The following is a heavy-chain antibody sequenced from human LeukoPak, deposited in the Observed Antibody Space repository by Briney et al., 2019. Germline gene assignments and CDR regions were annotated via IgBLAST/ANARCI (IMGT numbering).Heavy chain of an antibody. CDR1: GFTFSGSA. CDR3: TRLSSGGPHY. J-gene: IGHJ4*02. CDR2: IRSKANSYAT. Sequence: GGSLRLSCAASGFTFSGSAMHWVRQASGKGLEWVGRIRSKANSYATAYAASVKGRFTISRDDSKNTAYPQMNSLKTEDAAVYYCTRLSSGGPHYWGQGTLVTVSS. V-gene: IGHV3-73*01. D-gene: IGHD2-15*01.